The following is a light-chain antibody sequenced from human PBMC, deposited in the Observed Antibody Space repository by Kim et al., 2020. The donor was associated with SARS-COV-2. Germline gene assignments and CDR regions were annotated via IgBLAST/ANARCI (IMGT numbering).Light chain of an antibody. CDR1: SGNTSNA. CDR2: VNSDGSY. CDR3: QSWVSGSPQV. Sequence: QLVLTQSPSASASLGASVKLTCTLSSGNTSNAIAWYQRQPERGPRFLMKVNSDGSYNTGDGICDRFSCSSSGADRSLTSPSLDSEDEADSYCQSWVSGSPQVFGGGTQLTVL. V-gene: IGLV4-69*01. J-gene: IGLJ3*02.